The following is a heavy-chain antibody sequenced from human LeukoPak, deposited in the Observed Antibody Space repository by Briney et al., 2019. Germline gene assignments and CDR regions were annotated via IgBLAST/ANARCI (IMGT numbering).Heavy chain of an antibody. CDR2: IHGSGGNT. D-gene: IGHD2-21*02. CDR3: AKDGCGGDCSWYFDL. V-gene: IGHV3-23*01. J-gene: IGHJ2*01. Sequence: GGSLRLSCAASGFTFSSYAMSWVRQAPGKGLEWVSSIHGSGGNTYYADSVKGRFTISRDNSKNTLFLQMNSLRAEDTAVYYCAKDGCGGDCSWYFDLWGRGTLDTVSS. CDR1: GFTFSSYA.